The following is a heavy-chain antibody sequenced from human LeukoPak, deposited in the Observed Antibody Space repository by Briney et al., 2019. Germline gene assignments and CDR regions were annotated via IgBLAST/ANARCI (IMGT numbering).Heavy chain of an antibody. J-gene: IGHJ4*02. D-gene: IGHD1-14*01. Sequence: SETLSLTCTVSGGSISSSSYYWGWIRQPPGKGLEWIGSIYYSGSTYYNPSLKSRVTISVDTSKNQFSLKLSSVTAADTAVYYCARHGIPQKYYFDYWGQGTLVTVSS. CDR3: ARHGIPQKYYFDY. CDR2: IYYSGST. CDR1: GGSISSSSYY. V-gene: IGHV4-39*01.